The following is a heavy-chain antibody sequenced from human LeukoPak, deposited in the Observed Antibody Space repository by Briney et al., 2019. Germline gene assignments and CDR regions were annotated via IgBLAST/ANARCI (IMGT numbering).Heavy chain of an antibody. V-gene: IGHV4-59*01. J-gene: IGHJ3*02. CDR1: GGSISSYY. Sequence: SETLSLTCTVSGGSISSYYWSWIRQPPGKGLKWIGYIYYSGSTNYNPSLKSRVTISVDTSKNQFSLRLNSVTAADTGVYFCAREGTKVRGLAFDIWGQGTMVTVSS. CDR2: IYYSGST. D-gene: IGHD3-10*01. CDR3: AREGTKVRGLAFDI.